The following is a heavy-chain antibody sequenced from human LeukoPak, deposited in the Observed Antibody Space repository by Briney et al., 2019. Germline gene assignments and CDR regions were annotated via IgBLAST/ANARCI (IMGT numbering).Heavy chain of an antibody. Sequence: PSETLSLTCAVYGGSFSGYYWNWVRQPPGKGLEYIGHIYYSGSTNYNSSLKSRLTISVDTSKNQFSLKLSSVTAADTAVYYCARGVDTSIRYYFDYWGQGTLVTVSS. J-gene: IGHJ4*02. CDR1: GGSFSGYY. CDR3: ARGVDTSIRYYFDY. D-gene: IGHD5-18*01. CDR2: IYYSGST. V-gene: IGHV4-59*01.